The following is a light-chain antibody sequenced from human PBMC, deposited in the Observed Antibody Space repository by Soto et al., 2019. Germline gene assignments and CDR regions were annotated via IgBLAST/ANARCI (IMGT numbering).Light chain of an antibody. CDR1: QSVSVY. CDR3: QQRSNWSPPYT. J-gene: IGKJ2*01. CDR2: DAI. V-gene: IGKV3-11*01. Sequence: EVVLTQSPATLSLSPGERATLSCRASQSVSVYLAWYQQKPGQAPRLLIYDAINRATGLPARFSGSGSGTDFSLTISSLETEDFAVYYCQQRSNWSPPYTFGQGTKLEIK.